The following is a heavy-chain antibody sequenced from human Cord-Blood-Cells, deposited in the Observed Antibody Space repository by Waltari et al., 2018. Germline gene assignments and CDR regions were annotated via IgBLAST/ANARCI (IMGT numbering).Heavy chain of an antibody. Sequence: VQLVQSGAEVKKPGASVKVSCKASGYTFTGYYMHWVRQAPGQGLEWMGWINPNSGGTNYAQKFQGRVTMTRDMSISGAYMGLSRLRADDTAVYYCARSTIYDLWSGLSIDYWGQGTLVAVSS. D-gene: IGHD3-3*01. CDR1: GYTFTGYY. V-gene: IGHV1-2*02. CDR3: ARSTIYDLWSGLSIDY. J-gene: IGHJ4*02. CDR2: INPNSGGT.